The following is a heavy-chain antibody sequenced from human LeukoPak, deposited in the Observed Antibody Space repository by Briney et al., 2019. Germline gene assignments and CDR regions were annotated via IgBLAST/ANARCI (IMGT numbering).Heavy chain of an antibody. J-gene: IGHJ5*02. Sequence: SETLSLTCTVSGGSISSSSYYWGWIRQPPGKGLEWIGSIYYSGSTYYNPSLKSRVTISVDTSKNQFSLKLSSVTAADTAVYYCAREKFDIVVDHTALNWFDPWGQGTLVTVSS. V-gene: IGHV4-39*02. D-gene: IGHD2-15*01. CDR3: AREKFDIVVDHTALNWFDP. CDR1: GGSISSSSYY. CDR2: IYYSGST.